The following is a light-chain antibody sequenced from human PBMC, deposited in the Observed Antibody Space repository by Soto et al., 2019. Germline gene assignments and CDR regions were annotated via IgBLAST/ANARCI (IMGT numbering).Light chain of an antibody. CDR1: QSVSSSY. V-gene: IGKV3-20*01. CDR3: QQYGSSPEVT. Sequence: EIVLTQSPGTLSLSPGERATLSCRASQSVSSSYLAWYQQKPGQAPRLLIYGASSRATGIPDRFSGSGSGTDFTITISRLEPEDFEVYYCQQYGSSPEVTFGPGTKVDIK. J-gene: IGKJ3*01. CDR2: GAS.